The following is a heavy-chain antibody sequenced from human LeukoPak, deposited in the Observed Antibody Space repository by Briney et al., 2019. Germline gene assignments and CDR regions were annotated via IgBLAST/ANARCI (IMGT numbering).Heavy chain of an antibody. CDR1: GGSISSSNW. J-gene: IGHJ4*02. CDR2: IYHSGST. CDR3: ARQTGSGLFILP. D-gene: IGHD3-10*01. V-gene: IGHV4-4*02. Sequence: PSGTLSLTCAVSGGSISSSNWWSWVRQPPGKGLEWIGEIYHSGSTNYNPSLKSRVTISVDKSKNQFSLRLTSVTAADTAVYYCARQTGSGLFILPGGQGKLVTVSS.